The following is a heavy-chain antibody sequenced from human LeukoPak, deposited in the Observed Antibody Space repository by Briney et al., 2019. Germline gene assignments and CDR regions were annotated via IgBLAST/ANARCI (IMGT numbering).Heavy chain of an antibody. CDR1: GFTFSSYA. Sequence: GGSLRLSCAASGFTFSSYAMSWVRQAPGKGLEWVSAISGSGGSTYCADSVKGRYTISRDNSKNTLYLQMNSLRAEDTAVYYCAKISIAAAGTFDYWGQGTLVTVSS. CDR3: AKISIAAAGTFDY. V-gene: IGHV3-23*01. CDR2: ISGSGGST. D-gene: IGHD6-13*01. J-gene: IGHJ4*02.